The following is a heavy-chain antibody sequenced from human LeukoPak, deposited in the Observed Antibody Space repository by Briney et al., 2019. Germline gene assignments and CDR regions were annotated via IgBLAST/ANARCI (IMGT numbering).Heavy chain of an antibody. CDR2: IRYDGNNK. Sequence: GGSLRLSCAASGFTFSSYGMHWVRQAPGKGLEWVAFIRYDGNNKFHANSVKGRFTISRDNSKNTLYLQMNSLRPEDTAVYYCAKGDSYLDAFDIWGQGTMVTVSS. CDR3: AKGDSYLDAFDI. CDR1: GFTFSSYG. J-gene: IGHJ3*02. D-gene: IGHD5-18*01. V-gene: IGHV3-30*02.